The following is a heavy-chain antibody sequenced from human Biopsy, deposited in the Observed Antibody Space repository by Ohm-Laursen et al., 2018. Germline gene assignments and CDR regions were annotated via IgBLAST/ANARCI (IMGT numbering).Heavy chain of an antibody. V-gene: IGHV3-9*01. J-gene: IGHJ3*02. Sequence: SLRLSCAAAGFKFDDYAMHWVRPTLGKRLEWVSGMSRNNGFIGYADSVRGRFTISRDNGQNSLYLQMNNLITKDTAVYYCARDISPSTFPENTLDIWGQGTMVTVSS. CDR1: GFKFDDYA. CDR2: MSRNNGFI. D-gene: IGHD2/OR15-2a*01. CDR3: ARDISPSTFPENTLDI.